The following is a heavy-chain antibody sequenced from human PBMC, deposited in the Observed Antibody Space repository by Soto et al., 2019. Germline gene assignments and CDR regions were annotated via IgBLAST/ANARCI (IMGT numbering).Heavy chain of an antibody. CDR3: AREGSYKNYYYYGMDD. J-gene: IGHJ6*02. CDR2: INAGNGNT. V-gene: IGHV1-3*01. Sequence: ASVKVSCRASGYTFTSYAMHWVRQAPGQRLEWMGWINAGNGNTKYSQKFQGRVTITADKSTSTAYMELSSLRSEDTAVYYCAREGSYKNYYYYGMDDWGQGTTVTVSS. D-gene: IGHD2-15*01. CDR1: GYTFTSYA.